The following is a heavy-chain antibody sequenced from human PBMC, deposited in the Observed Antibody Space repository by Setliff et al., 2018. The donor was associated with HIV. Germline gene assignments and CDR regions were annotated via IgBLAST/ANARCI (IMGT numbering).Heavy chain of an antibody. Sequence: PSETLSLTCTVSGGSITGYYWSWIRQPPGKGLEWIGWIYYSGNTRYNPSLKSRVTISLDTSKNRFSLQLSSVTAADTAVYYCASLNYYDSSGYYPHWGQGTLVTVSS. D-gene: IGHD3-22*01. CDR2: IYYSGNT. CDR3: ASLNYYDSSGYYPH. V-gene: IGHV4-59*08. J-gene: IGHJ4*02. CDR1: GGSITGYY.